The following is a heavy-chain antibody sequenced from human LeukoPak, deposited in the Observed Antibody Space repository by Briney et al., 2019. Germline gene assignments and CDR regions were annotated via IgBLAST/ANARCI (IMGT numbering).Heavy chain of an antibody. V-gene: IGHV1-2*04. CDR3: ARDGALTGYPAGGDY. Sequence: ASVKVSCKASGYTFTGYYMHWVRQAPGQGLEWMEWINPNSGGTNYAQKLQGWVTMTRDTSISTAYMELSRLRSDDTAVYYCARDGALTGYPAGGDYWGQGTLVTVSS. CDR1: GYTFTGYY. CDR2: INPNSGGT. D-gene: IGHD3-9*01. J-gene: IGHJ4*02.